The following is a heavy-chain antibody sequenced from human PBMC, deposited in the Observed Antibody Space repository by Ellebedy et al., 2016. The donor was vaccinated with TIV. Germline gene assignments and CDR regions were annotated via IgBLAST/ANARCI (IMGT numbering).Heavy chain of an antibody. D-gene: IGHD3-10*01. Sequence: MPSETLSLTCTVSGGSISSGGYYWSWIRQHPGKGLEWIGYIYYSGSTYYNPSLKSLVTISVDTSKNQFSLKLSPVTAADTAVYYCARVGLQNSQSYYFGYFDYWGQGTLVTVSS. CDR1: GGSISSGGYY. CDR3: ARVGLQNSQSYYFGYFDY. J-gene: IGHJ4*02. V-gene: IGHV4-31*01. CDR2: IYYSGST.